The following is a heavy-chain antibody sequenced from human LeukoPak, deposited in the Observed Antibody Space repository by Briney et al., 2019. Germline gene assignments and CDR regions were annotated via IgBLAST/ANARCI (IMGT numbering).Heavy chain of an antibody. Sequence: GGSLRLSCAASGFTFSGYGLSWVRQAPGKGLEWVSTISGSAYNSYYADSVKGRFTISRDNSANTLYLQMDNLRAEDTALYYCAKHSGSYFIYYIDSWGQGTLVTVSS. CDR3: AKHSGSYFIYYIDS. J-gene: IGHJ4*02. CDR1: GFTFSGYG. CDR2: ISGSAYNS. D-gene: IGHD1-26*01. V-gene: IGHV3-23*01.